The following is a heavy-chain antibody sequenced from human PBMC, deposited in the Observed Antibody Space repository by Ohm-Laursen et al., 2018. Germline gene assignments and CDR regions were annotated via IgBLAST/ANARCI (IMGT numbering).Heavy chain of an antibody. V-gene: IGHV1-2*02. D-gene: IGHD2-8*01. CDR1: GYTFTAYY. CDR2: INPNSGDS. Sequence: ASVKVSCKASGYTFTAYYIHWVRQAPGQGLEWLGWINPNSGDSNSAQNFQGRVTMTRDTSVSTAYMELSSLRSDDTAVYYCVRCEGYYYYGMDVWGQGTTVTVSS. J-gene: IGHJ6*02. CDR3: VRCEGYYYYGMDV.